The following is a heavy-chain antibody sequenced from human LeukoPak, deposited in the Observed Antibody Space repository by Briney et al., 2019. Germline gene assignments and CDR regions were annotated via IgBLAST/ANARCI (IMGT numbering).Heavy chain of an antibody. CDR3: ARGQGSTIPNYYDSSGYYPRFDP. Sequence: PSETLSLTCAVYGGSFSGYYWSWIRQPPGKGLEWIGEINHSGSTNYNPSLKSRVTISVDMSKNQFSLKLSSVTAADTAVYYCARGQGSTIPNYYDSSGYYPRFDPWGQGTLVTVSS. D-gene: IGHD3-22*01. CDR1: GGSFSGYY. V-gene: IGHV4-34*01. J-gene: IGHJ5*02. CDR2: INHSGST.